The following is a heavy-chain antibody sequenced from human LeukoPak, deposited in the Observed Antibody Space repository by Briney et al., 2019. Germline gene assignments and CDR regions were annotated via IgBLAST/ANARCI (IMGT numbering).Heavy chain of an antibody. CDR3: ARRMTMVRGVRHDAFDI. J-gene: IGHJ3*02. Sequence: SQTLSLTCTVSGGSISSGDYYWSWIRQPPGKGLEWIGYIYYSGSTYYNPSLKSRVTISVDTSKNQFSLKLSSVTAADTAVYYCARRMTMVRGVRHDAFDIWGQGTMVTVSS. CDR1: GGSISSGDYY. D-gene: IGHD3-10*01. V-gene: IGHV4-30-4*01. CDR2: IYYSGST.